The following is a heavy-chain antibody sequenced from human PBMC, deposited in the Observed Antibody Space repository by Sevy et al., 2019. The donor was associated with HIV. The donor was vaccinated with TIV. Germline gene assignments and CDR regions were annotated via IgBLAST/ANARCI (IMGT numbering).Heavy chain of an antibody. D-gene: IGHD4-17*01. Sequence: GGSLRLSCAASGFTFSDYYMSWIRQAPGKGLEWVSYISSSGSTIYYADSVKGRFTISRDNAKNSLYLQMNSLRAEDTAVYYCARDEPMTTLTTPPRARYYYYYYGMDVWGQGTTVTVSS. CDR3: ARDEPMTTLTTPPRARYYYYYYGMDV. V-gene: IGHV3-11*01. CDR2: ISSSGSTI. CDR1: GFTFSDYY. J-gene: IGHJ6*02.